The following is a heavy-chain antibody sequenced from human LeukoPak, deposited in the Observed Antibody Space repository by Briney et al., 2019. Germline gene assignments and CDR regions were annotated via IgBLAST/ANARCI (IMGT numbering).Heavy chain of an antibody. CDR3: ARDRFGYGGNSGL. J-gene: IGHJ4*02. D-gene: IGHD4-23*01. V-gene: IGHV3-23*01. Sequence: GGSLRLSCAASGFTVSSNYMSWVRQAPGKGLEWVSGISGSGGSTYYADSVKGRFTISRDNAKKSPYLQMNSLRAEDTAVYYCARDRFGYGGNSGLWGQGTLVTVSS. CDR2: ISGSGGST. CDR1: GFTVSSNY.